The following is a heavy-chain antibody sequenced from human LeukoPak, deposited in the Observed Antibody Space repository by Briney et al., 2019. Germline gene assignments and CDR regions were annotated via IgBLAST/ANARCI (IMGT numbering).Heavy chain of an antibody. Sequence: GGSLRLSCAASGCTFSTYWMHWVRQAPGKGLVSVSRINGEGRSTSHADSVKGRFTISRDNAKNTLYLQMNSLRAEDTAVYYCAREANSGYSSGDDAFDIWGQGTMVTVSS. CDR2: INGEGRST. J-gene: IGHJ3*02. V-gene: IGHV3-74*01. D-gene: IGHD6-19*01. CDR3: AREANSGYSSGDDAFDI. CDR1: GCTFSTYW.